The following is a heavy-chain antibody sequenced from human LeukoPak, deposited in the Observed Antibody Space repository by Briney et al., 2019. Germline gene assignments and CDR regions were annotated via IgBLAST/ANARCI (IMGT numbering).Heavy chain of an antibody. CDR3: ARVGYSGYDDDAYLDY. CDR1: GFTFSSYW. CDR2: INSDGSST. V-gene: IGHV3-74*01. D-gene: IGHD5-12*01. J-gene: IGHJ4*02. Sequence: HPGGSLRLSCAASGFTFSSYWMHWVRHAPGKGLVWVSRINSDGSSTIYADSVKGRFTISRDNAKNTLYLQMNSQRAEDTAVYYCARVGYSGYDDDAYLDYWGQGTLVTVSS.